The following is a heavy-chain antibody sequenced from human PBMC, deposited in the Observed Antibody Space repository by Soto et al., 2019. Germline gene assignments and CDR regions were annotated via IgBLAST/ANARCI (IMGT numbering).Heavy chain of an antibody. Sequence: GGSLRLSCAASGFTFSSYWMSWVRQAPGKGLEWVANIKQDGSEKYYVDSVKGRFTISRDNAKNSLYLQMNSLRAEDTAVYYCAGDGVSIEQWLAPKTYYYYGMDVWGQGTTVTVSS. CDR3: AGDGVSIEQWLAPKTYYYYGMDV. D-gene: IGHD6-19*01. CDR2: IKQDGSEK. CDR1: GFTFSSYW. V-gene: IGHV3-7*05. J-gene: IGHJ6*02.